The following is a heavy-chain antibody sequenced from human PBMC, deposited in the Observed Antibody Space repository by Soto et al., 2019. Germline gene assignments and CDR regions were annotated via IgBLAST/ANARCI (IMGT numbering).Heavy chain of an antibody. CDR1: GFTFSSYW. J-gene: IGHJ6*02. CDR3: ARDGYKHHYYGMDV. Sequence: GGSLRLSCAASGFTFSSYWMSWVRQAPGKGLEWVANIKQDGSEKYYVDSVRGRFTISRDNAKNSLYLQMNSLRAEDTAVYYCARDGYKHHYYGMDVWGQGTTVTVSS. D-gene: IGHD5-12*01. CDR2: IKQDGSEK. V-gene: IGHV3-7*05.